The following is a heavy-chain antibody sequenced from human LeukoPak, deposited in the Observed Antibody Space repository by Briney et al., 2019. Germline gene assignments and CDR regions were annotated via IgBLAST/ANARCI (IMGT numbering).Heavy chain of an antibody. V-gene: IGHV3-23*01. CDR2: ISGSGGST. J-gene: IGHJ6*02. Sequence: GGCLRLSCAASEFTFSSYGMSWVRQAPGKGLEWVSSISGSGGSTQYADSVQGRFAISRDNSKNTLYLQMNSLRVEDTAMYFCARAMAYYYYYYGMDVWGQGTTVTVSS. CDR1: EFTFSSYG. CDR3: ARAMAYYYYYYGMDV. D-gene: IGHD3-10*01.